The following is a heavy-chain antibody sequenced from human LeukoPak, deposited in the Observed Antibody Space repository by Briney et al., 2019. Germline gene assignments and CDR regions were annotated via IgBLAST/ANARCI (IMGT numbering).Heavy chain of an antibody. CDR3: AGSQYYYDSSGSSNWYDP. CDR2: IYYSGST. Sequence: SETLSLTCTVSGGSISSGDYYWSWIRQPPGKGLEWIGYIYYSGSTYYNPSLKSRVTISVDTSKNPFSLKLSSVTAADTAVYYCAGSQYYYDSSGSSNWYDPWGQGTLVTVSS. CDR1: GGSISSGDYY. D-gene: IGHD3-22*01. J-gene: IGHJ5*02. V-gene: IGHV4-30-4*01.